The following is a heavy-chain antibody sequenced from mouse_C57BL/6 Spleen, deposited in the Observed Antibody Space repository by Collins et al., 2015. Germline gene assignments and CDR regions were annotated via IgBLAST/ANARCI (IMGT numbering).Heavy chain of an antibody. V-gene: IGHV1-22*01. D-gene: IGHD1-1*01. J-gene: IGHJ4*01. CDR2: INPNNGGT. CDR3: AITTVAYYAMDY. Sequence: FTDYNMHWVKQSHGKSLEWIGYINPNNGGTSYNQKFKGKATLTVNKSSSTAYMELRSLTSEDSAVYYCAITTVAYYAMDYWGQGTSVTVSS. CDR1: FTDYN.